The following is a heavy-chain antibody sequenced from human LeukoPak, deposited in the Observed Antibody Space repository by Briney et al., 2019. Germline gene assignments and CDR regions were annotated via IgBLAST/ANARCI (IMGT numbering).Heavy chain of an antibody. CDR1: GGSISSYY. V-gene: IGHV4-59*01. CDR2: IYYSGST. Sequence: SETLSLTCTVSGGSISSYYWSWIRQPPGKGLEWIGYIYYSGSTNYNPSLKSRVTISVDTSKNRFSLKLSSVTAADTAVYYCARVPDNWNHRPYYYYYMDVWGKGTTVTVSS. J-gene: IGHJ6*03. D-gene: IGHD1-14*01. CDR3: ARVPDNWNHRPYYYYYMDV.